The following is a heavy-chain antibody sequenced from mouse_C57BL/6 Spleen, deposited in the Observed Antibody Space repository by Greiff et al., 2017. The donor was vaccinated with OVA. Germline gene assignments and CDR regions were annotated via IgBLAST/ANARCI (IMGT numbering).Heavy chain of an antibody. CDR3: TIDSSGYGFAY. Sequence: VQLQQSGAELVRPGASVTLSCKASGYTFTDYEMHWVKQTPVHGLEWIGAIDPETGGTAYNQKFKGKAILTADKSSSTAYMELRSLTSEDSAVYYCTIDSSGYGFAYWGQGTLVTVSA. J-gene: IGHJ3*01. CDR2: IDPETGGT. V-gene: IGHV1-15*01. CDR1: GYTFTDYE. D-gene: IGHD3-2*02.